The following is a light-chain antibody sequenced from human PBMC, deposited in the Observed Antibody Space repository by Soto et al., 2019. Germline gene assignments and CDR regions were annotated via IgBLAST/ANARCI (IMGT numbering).Light chain of an antibody. CDR3: QQYSYSPRT. Sequence: EIVLTQSPGTLSLSPGETATLSCRASQTVTSYFAWYHQKPGQAPRLLIYGASSRATGIPDRFSGSGSGTDFTLTISGLEPEDFAVYYCQQYSYSPRTFGQGNKVEIK. CDR2: GAS. J-gene: IGKJ1*01. CDR1: QTVTSY. V-gene: IGKV3-20*01.